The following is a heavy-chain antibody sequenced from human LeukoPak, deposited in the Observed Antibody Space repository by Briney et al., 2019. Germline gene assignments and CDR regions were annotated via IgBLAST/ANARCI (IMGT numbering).Heavy chain of an antibody. V-gene: IGHV1-2*02. CDR3: ARRAGAYSHPYDY. CDR1: GYTFTGYY. Sequence: ASVKVSCKASGYTFTGYYMHWVRQAPGQGLEWMGWINPNSGGTNFTQKFQGRVTMTRDTSISTAYMELSRLRSDDTAVYYCARRAGAYSHPYDYWGQGTLVTVSS. J-gene: IGHJ4*02. D-gene: IGHD4/OR15-4a*01. CDR2: INPNSGGT.